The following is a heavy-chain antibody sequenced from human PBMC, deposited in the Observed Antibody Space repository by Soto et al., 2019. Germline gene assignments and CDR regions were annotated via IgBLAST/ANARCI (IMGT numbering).Heavy chain of an antibody. J-gene: IGHJ3*02. Sequence: KPSEILSLTCAVYGGSFSGYYWSWIRQPPGKGLEWIGEINHSGSTNYNPSLKSRVTISVDTSKNQFSLKLSSVTAADTAVYYCARGITGTGFAFDIWGQGTMVTVSS. V-gene: IGHV4-34*01. CDR3: ARGITGTGFAFDI. CDR2: INHSGST. CDR1: GGSFSGYY. D-gene: IGHD1-7*01.